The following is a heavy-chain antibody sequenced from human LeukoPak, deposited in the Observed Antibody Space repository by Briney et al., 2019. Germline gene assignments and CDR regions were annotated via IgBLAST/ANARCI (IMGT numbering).Heavy chain of an antibody. CDR1: GGSISSGSYS. CDR2: IYPRGST. CDR3: ARGGDCSSTSCYFDY. J-gene: IGHJ4*02. D-gene: IGHD2-2*01. Sequence: KTSETLSLTCAVSGGSISSGSYSWSWIRQPPGKGLEWIGYIYPRGSTYYNPSLKSRVILSLDKSANQFSLNLSSVTAADTAVYYCARGGDCSSTSCYFDYWGQGTLVTVSS. V-gene: IGHV4-30-2*01.